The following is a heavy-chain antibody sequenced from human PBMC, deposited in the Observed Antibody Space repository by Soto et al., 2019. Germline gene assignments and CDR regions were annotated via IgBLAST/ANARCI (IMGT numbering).Heavy chain of an antibody. D-gene: IGHD6-13*01. Sequence: PGGSLRLSCAASGFTFSNAWMSWVRQAPGKGLEWVGRIKSKTDGGTTDYAAPVKGRFTISRDDSKNTLYLQMNSLKTEDTAVYYCTTLSSRGGFFWFDPWGQGTLVTVSS. CDR2: IKSKTDGGTT. CDR3: TTLSSRGGFFWFDP. CDR1: GFTFSNAW. V-gene: IGHV3-15*01. J-gene: IGHJ5*02.